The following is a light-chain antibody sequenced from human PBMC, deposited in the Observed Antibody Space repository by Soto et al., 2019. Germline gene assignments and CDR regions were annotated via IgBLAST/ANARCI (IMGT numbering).Light chain of an antibody. CDR1: QSISSF. V-gene: IGKV1-39*01. J-gene: IGKJ2*01. CDR3: QQSYSTPH. CDR2: AAS. Sequence: DIQMTQSPSSLSASVGDKVTITCRASQSISSFLNWYQQKPGKAPKLLIYAASSLQSGVTSRFSGSGSGTDFTLPISSLQPEDFATYYCQQSYSTPHFGQGTKVEIK.